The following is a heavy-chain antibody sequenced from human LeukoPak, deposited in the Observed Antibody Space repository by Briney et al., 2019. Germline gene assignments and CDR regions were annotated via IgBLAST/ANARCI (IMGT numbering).Heavy chain of an antibody. V-gene: IGHV4-34*01. CDR2: INHSGST. J-gene: IGHJ4*02. CDR1: GGSFSGYY. D-gene: IGHD3-3*01. CDR3: ARGRSGDWVLEWFFFDY. Sequence: KPSETLSLTCAVYGGSFSGYYWSWIRQPPGKGLEWIGEINHSGSTNYNPSLKSRVTISVDTSKNQFSLKLSSVTAADTAVYYCARGRSGDWVLEWFFFDYWGQGTLVTVSS.